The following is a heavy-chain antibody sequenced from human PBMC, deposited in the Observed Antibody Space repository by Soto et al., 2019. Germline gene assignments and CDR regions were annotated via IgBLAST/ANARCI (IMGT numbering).Heavy chain of an antibody. CDR2: IYNGGSI. CDR3: TRGPSGDKVDS. V-gene: IGHV4-30-4*01. J-gene: IGHJ4*02. D-gene: IGHD7-27*01. CDR1: GDSISNVHYF. Sequence: QVQLQQSGPGLVQPSQTLSLTCTVSGDSISNVHYFWSWIRQSPDKGLEWIGHIYNGGSIYNNPSLESRRTGSVDASKNQFSLDLSSVSAAETAVDCCTRGPSGDKVDSWGQGTPVTVSS.